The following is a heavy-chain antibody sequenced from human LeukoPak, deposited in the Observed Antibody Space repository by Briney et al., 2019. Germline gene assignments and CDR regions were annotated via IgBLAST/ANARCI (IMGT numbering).Heavy chain of an antibody. V-gene: IGHV4-39*01. D-gene: IGHD6-19*01. CDR1: GGSISSSGYF. CDR2: IYYSGST. J-gene: IGHJ3*02. CDR3: ARHKTAVADDAVDI. Sequence: PSETLSLTCTVSGGSISSSGYFWGWIRQPPGKGLEWIGSIYYSGSTYYNPSLKSRVTISVDTSKNQFSLKLRSVTAADTAVYYCARHKTAVADDAVDIWGQGTMVTVSS.